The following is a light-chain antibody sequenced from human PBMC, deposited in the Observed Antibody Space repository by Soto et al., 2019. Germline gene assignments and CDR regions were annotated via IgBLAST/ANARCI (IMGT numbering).Light chain of an antibody. V-gene: IGLV2-14*01. J-gene: IGLJ1*01. CDR1: SSDVGSYNR. Sequence: QSVLTQPASVSGSPGQSITISCTGTSSDVGSYNRVSWYQQHPDKAPKLMIYEVSNRPSGVSNRFSGSKSGNTASLTISGLQAEDEADYYCSSYAGDSFVFGTGTKVTVL. CDR3: SSYAGDSFV. CDR2: EVS.